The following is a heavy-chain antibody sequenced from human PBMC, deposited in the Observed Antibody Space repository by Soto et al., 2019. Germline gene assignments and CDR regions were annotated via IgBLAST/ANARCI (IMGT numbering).Heavy chain of an antibody. J-gene: IGHJ4*02. Sequence: GGSLRLSCAASGFTFSNYAMNWVRQAPGKGLEWVSAISNSFSDGNTHYADSVKGRFTISRDNDKNTVFLEMNSLRAEDTAVYYCAKVFSPEGGNYFDYWGQGTLVTVSS. CDR2: ISNSFSDGNT. V-gene: IGHV3-23*01. CDR3: AKVFSPEGGNYFDY. CDR1: GFTFSNYA.